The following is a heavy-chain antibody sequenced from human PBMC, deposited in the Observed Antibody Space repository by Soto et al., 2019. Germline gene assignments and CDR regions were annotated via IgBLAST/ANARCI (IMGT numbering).Heavy chain of an antibody. CDR2: INSDGSST. CDR1: GFTFSSYW. Sequence: EVQLVESGGGLVQPGGSLRLSCAASGFTFSSYWMHWVRQAPGKGLVWVSRINSDGSSTSYADSVKGRFTISRDNAKNTLYLQMNSLRAEDTDVYYCARTLYGDYEIDYWGQGTLVTVSS. D-gene: IGHD4-17*01. J-gene: IGHJ4*02. CDR3: ARTLYGDYEIDY. V-gene: IGHV3-74*01.